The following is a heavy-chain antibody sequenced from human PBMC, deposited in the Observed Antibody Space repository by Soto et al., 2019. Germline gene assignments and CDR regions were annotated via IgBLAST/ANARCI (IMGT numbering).Heavy chain of an antibody. Sequence: SETLSLTCAVSGGSISSGGYFWSWIRQPPGKGLEWIGYIYHSGSTYYNPSLKSRVTISVDRSKNQFSLKLSSVTAADTAVYYCARASVTTAYYFDYWGQGTLVTVSS. V-gene: IGHV4-30-2*01. J-gene: IGHJ4*02. CDR1: GGSISSGGYF. CDR3: ARASVTTAYYFDY. D-gene: IGHD4-17*01. CDR2: IYHSGST.